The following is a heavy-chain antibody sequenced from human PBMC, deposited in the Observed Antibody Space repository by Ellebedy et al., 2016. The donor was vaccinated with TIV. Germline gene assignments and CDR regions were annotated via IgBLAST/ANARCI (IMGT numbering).Heavy chain of an antibody. Sequence: SETLSLTXAVYGGSFSGYYWSWIRQPPGKGLEWIGYIYYSGSTNYNPSLKSRVTISVDTSKNQFSLKLSSVTAADTVVYYCARDRWLQPFGMDVWGQGTTVTVSS. J-gene: IGHJ6*02. CDR1: GGSFSGYY. CDR3: ARDRWLQPFGMDV. V-gene: IGHV4-59*01. CDR2: IYYSGST. D-gene: IGHD5-24*01.